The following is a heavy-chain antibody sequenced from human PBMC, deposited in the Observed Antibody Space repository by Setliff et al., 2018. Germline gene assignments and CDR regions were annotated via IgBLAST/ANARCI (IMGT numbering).Heavy chain of an antibody. Sequence: GGSLRLSCEASGFSFREYYMTWVRRAPGKGLEWVSAVGDGDGGTWYADSVKGRFTISRDNSKNTLYLQMHSLRVEDTAFYYCVKTHRGGGWYKGLDYWGQGILVTVSS. J-gene: IGHJ4*02. CDR2: VGDGDGGT. CDR3: VKTHRGGGWYKGLDY. CDR1: GFSFREYY. V-gene: IGHV3-23*01. D-gene: IGHD6-19*01.